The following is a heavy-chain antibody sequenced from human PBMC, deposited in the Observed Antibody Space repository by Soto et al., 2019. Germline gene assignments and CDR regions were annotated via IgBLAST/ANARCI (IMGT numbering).Heavy chain of an antibody. Sequence: EVQLLESGGGLVQPGGSLRLSCAASGFTFSSYALNWVRQAPGKGLEWVSVISGSGDNTYYADSVKGRFTISRDNSKNTLYLQMNCLRAEDTAVYYCAKDLGTDDFWSAYYTYYYMDVWGKGTTVTVSS. J-gene: IGHJ6*03. V-gene: IGHV3-23*01. D-gene: IGHD3-3*01. CDR2: ISGSGDNT. CDR3: AKDLGTDDFWSAYYTYYYMDV. CDR1: GFTFSSYA.